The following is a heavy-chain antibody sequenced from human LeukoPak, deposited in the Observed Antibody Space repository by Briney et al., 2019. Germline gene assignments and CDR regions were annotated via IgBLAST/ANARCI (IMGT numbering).Heavy chain of an antibody. CDR2: INQDGSEK. J-gene: IGHJ4*02. CDR3: AGGDRNGWYFYY. Sequence: GGSLRLSCAASGFTFSSYWMSWVRQAPGKGLEWVANINQDGSEKYYVDSVKGRFTISRDNAKNSLYLQMSSLRAEDTALYLCAGGDRNGWYFYYWGQGTLVTVSS. D-gene: IGHD6-19*01. V-gene: IGHV3-7*03. CDR1: GFTFSSYW.